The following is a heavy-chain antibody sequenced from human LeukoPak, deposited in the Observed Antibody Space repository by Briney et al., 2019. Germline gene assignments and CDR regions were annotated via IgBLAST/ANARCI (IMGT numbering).Heavy chain of an antibody. CDR2: IRYDGSNK. CDR3: ARDLLGATSGDDAFDI. J-gene: IGHJ3*02. V-gene: IGHV3-30*02. Sequence: TGGSLRLSCAASGFTFSSYGMHWVRQAPGKGLEWVAFIRYDGSNKYYADSVKGRFTISRDNSKNTLYLQMNSLRAEDTAVYYCARDLLGATSGDDAFDIWGQGTMVTVSS. CDR1: GFTFSSYG. D-gene: IGHD1-26*01.